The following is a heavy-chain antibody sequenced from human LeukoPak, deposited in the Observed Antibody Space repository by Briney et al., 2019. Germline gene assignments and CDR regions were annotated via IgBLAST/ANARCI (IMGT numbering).Heavy chain of an antibody. D-gene: IGHD2-21*01. CDR1: GFTFSSYE. CDR3: ASWPFLAYCGGDCYLDV. CDR2: ISSSGSTI. V-gene: IGHV3-48*03. Sequence: GGSLRLSCAASGFTFSSYEMNWVRQAPGKGLEWVPYISSSGSTIYYADSVKGRFTISRDNAKNSLYLQMNSLRAEDTAVYYCASWPFLAYCGGDCYLDVWGKGTTVTVSS. J-gene: IGHJ6*03.